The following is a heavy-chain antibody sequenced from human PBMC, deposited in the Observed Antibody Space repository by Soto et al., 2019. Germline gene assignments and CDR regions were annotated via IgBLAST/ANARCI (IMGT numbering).Heavy chain of an antibody. D-gene: IGHD3-22*01. CDR1: GGTFSSYA. V-gene: IGHV1-69*01. J-gene: IGHJ3*02. CDR3: ARSRVTYYYDRSAFDI. CDR2: IFPILGTP. Sequence: QVQLVQSGAEVKKPGSSVKVSCKASGGTFSSYAISWVRQAPGQGLEGMGGIFPILGTPNYAQKFQGRVTITADESTSTAYMEMSSLRSENTAVSYCARSRVTYYYDRSAFDICGQGTMVTVSS.